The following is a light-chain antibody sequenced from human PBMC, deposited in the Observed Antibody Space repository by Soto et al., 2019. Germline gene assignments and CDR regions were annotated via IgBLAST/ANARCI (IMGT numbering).Light chain of an antibody. V-gene: IGLV2-14*03. J-gene: IGLJ2*01. CDR2: DVN. CDR3: TSXTXSTTMI. CDR1: SSDIGAYNF. Sequence: QSALTQPASVSGSPGQSITISCTGTSSDIGAYNFVSWYQQHPGKAPKLMLYDVNIRPSGVSNRFSGSKSGNTASLTISGXQAXXEXXXXXTSXTXSTTMIFGGGTKVTVL.